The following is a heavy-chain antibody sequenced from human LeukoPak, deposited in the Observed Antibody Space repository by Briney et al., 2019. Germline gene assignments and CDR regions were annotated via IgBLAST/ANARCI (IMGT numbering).Heavy chain of an antibody. Sequence: SETLSLTCTVSGGSISSYYWSWIRQPAGKGLEWIGRIYTSGSTYYNSSLKSRVTISVDTSKNQFSLKLSSVTAAETAVYYCARQSSGRYYFDYWGQGALVTVSS. CDR1: GGSISSYY. J-gene: IGHJ4*02. D-gene: IGHD3-16*02. V-gene: IGHV4-4*07. CDR2: IYTSGST. CDR3: ARQSSGRYYFDY.